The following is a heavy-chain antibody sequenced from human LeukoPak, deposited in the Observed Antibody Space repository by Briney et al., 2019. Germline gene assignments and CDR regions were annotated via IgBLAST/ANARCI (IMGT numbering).Heavy chain of an antibody. Sequence: GGSLRLSCAASGLTFSSYAMSWVRQAPGKGLQWVSVISGSGDSTYYADSVKGRFTISRDDSKNTLYLQMNSLRVEDTAVYYCAKVAKYYYGSETYYFFEHWGQGTPVTASS. J-gene: IGHJ4*02. D-gene: IGHD3-10*01. CDR1: GLTFSSYA. CDR2: ISGSGDST. CDR3: AKVAKYYYGSETYYFFEH. V-gene: IGHV3-23*01.